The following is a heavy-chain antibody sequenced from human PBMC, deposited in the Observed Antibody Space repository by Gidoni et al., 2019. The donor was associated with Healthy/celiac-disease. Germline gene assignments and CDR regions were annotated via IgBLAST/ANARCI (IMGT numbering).Heavy chain of an antibody. CDR1: GFPFSSDS. J-gene: IGHJ4*02. CDR3: ARDPFFEQLGLDY. Sequence: VQLVESGGGLVKPGGSLRLSCAASGFPFSSDSMNWVRQAPGKGLEWVSSISSSSSYIYYADSVKGRFTISRDNAKNSLYLQMNSLRAEDTAVYYCARDPFFEQLGLDYWGQGTLVTVSS. CDR2: ISSSSSYI. D-gene: IGHD6-13*01. V-gene: IGHV3-21*01.